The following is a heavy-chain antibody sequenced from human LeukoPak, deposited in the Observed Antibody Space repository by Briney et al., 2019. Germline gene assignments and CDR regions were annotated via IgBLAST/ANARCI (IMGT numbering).Heavy chain of an antibody. CDR3: AKDRVRDSSSFDY. Sequence: GGSLRLSCAASGFTFDDYAMHWVRQAPGKGLEWVSGISWNSGSIGYADSVKGRFTISRDNAKNSLYLQMNSLRAEDTALYYCAKDRVRDSSSFDYWGQGTLVTVSS. J-gene: IGHJ4*02. CDR1: GFTFDDYA. D-gene: IGHD6-13*01. V-gene: IGHV3-9*01. CDR2: ISWNSGSI.